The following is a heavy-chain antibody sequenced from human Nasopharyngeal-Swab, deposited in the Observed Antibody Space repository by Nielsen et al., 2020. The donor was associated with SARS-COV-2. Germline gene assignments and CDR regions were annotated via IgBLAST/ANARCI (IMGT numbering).Heavy chain of an antibody. CDR2: ISSSGSIT. CDR3: ARGDILTPYYFDY. D-gene: IGHD3-9*01. V-gene: IGHV3-11*04. Sequence: GESLKISCAASGFSFSEYYMSWIRQAPGKGLEWISDISSSGSITHYADSMKGRFTISRDNAKNSLYLQMNSLRAEDTAVYYCARGDILTPYYFDYWGQGTLVTVSS. CDR1: GFSFSEYY. J-gene: IGHJ4*02.